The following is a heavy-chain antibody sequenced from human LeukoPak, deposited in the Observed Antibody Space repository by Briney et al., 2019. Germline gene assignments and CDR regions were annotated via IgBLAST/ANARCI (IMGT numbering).Heavy chain of an antibody. D-gene: IGHD3-10*01. CDR2: ISRSSNYI. CDR3: AREPGSAYNFDY. Sequence: GGSLRLSCAASGFTFSSYSMNWVRQAPGKGLEWVSSISRSSNYIYYADSVKGRFTISRDNAKNSLYLRMNSLRAEDTAVYYCAREPGSAYNFDYWGQGTLVTVSS. J-gene: IGHJ4*02. CDR1: GFTFSSYS. V-gene: IGHV3-21*01.